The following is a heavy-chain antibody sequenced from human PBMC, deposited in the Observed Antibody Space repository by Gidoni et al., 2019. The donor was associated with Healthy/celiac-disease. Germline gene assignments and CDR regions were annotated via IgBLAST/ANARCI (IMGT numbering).Heavy chain of an antibody. CDR3: AREGYSYGPTVYYYGMDV. CDR1: GGTFSSYA. V-gene: IGHV1-69*06. D-gene: IGHD5-18*01. J-gene: IGHJ6*02. Sequence: QVQLVQSGAEVKKPGSSVKVSCKASGGTFSSYAISWVRQAPGQGLEWMGGIIPIFGTANYAQKFQGRVTITADKSTSTAYMELSSLRSEDTAVYYCAREGYSYGPTVYYYGMDVWGQGTTVTVSS. CDR2: IIPIFGTA.